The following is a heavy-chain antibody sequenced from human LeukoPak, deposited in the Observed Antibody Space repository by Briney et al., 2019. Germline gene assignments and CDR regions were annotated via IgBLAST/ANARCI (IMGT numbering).Heavy chain of an antibody. CDR3: ARDRDDGYNFGLIH. D-gene: IGHD5-24*01. J-gene: IGHJ4*02. CDR2: IIPIFGTA. V-gene: IGHV1-69*05. CDR1: GGTFSSYA. Sequence: SVKVSCKASGGTFSSYAISWVRQAPGQGLEWMGGIIPIFGTANYAQKFQGRVTITTDESTSTAYMELSSLRSEDTAVYYCARDRDDGYNFGLIHWGQGTLVTVSS.